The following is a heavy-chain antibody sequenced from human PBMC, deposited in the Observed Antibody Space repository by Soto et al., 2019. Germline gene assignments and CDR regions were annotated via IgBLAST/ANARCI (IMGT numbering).Heavy chain of an antibody. CDR3: AREGGGGFDY. J-gene: IGHJ4*02. CDR1: GGSISSGDYY. CDR2: IYYSGST. Sequence: SETLSLTCTVSGGSISSGDYYWSWIRQPPGKGLEWIGYIYYSGSTYYNPFLKSLVTISVDTSKNLFSLKLSSVTAADTAVYYCAREGGGGFDYWGQGTLVTVSS. D-gene: IGHD3-16*01. V-gene: IGHV4-30-4*01.